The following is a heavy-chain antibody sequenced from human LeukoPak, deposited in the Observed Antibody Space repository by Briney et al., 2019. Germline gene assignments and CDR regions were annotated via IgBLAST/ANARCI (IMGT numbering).Heavy chain of an antibody. V-gene: IGHV1-3*01. Sequence: AAVKVSCKASGYIFTSYVMHWGRQPPGQRLEWMGWIYAGNGNTQFSQNFQGRVTFTRDTSASTAYMELSSLRSEDTAVYYCARGYCSSTSCQYYLDYWGQGTLVTVSS. J-gene: IGHJ4*02. CDR3: ARGYCSSTSCQYYLDY. D-gene: IGHD2-2*01. CDR1: GYIFTSYV. CDR2: IYAGNGNT.